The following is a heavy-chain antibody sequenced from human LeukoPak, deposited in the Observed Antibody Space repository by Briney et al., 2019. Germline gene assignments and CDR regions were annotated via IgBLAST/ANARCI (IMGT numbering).Heavy chain of an antibody. V-gene: IGHV3-7*03. CDR2: IKRDGSEK. Sequence: GGSLRLSCAASGFTFNSYWMNWVRQAPGKGLEWVANIKRDGSEKYYVDSVRGRFTISRDNAKNSLDLQMNSLRVEDTAVYYCARLGPASSGWPESFDYWGQGTLVTVSS. CDR3: ARLGPASSGWPESFDY. J-gene: IGHJ4*02. CDR1: GFTFNSYW. D-gene: IGHD6-19*01.